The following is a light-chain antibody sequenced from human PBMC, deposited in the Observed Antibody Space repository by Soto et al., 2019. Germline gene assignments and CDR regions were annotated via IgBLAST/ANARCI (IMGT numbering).Light chain of an antibody. J-gene: IGKJ1*01. CDR1: QGISSY. CDR2: AAY. Sequence: DIQMTRSPSFLSASAGDTVTITCRGSQGISSYLAWYQQKPGKAPKLLIYAAYTLQSGVQSRFSGSGSGTEFTLTIRSLQPEDFATYYCQQLNSYSITFGQGTKVDI. V-gene: IGKV1-9*01. CDR3: QQLNSYSIT.